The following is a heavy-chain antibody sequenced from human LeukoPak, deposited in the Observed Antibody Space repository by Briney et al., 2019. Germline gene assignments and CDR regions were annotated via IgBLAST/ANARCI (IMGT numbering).Heavy chain of an antibody. J-gene: IGHJ4*02. CDR3: ARGRGVITTGFDY. D-gene: IGHD3-22*01. CDR1: GYTFTGYY. V-gene: IGHV1-2*04. Sequence: ASVKVSCKASGYTFTGYYMHWVRQAPGQGLEWMGWINPNIGGTNYAQKFQGWVTMTRDTSISTAYMELSRLRSDDTAVYYCARGRGVITTGFDYWGQGTLVTVSS. CDR2: INPNIGGT.